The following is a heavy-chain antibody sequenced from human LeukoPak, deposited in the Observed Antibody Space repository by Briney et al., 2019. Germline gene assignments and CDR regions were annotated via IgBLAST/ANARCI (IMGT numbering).Heavy chain of an antibody. CDR1: GGSISSYY. CDR2: IYYSGST. D-gene: IGHD6-13*01. J-gene: IGHJ4*02. CDR3: ARHARTYEQQLVLQS. Sequence: SETLSLTCTVSGGSISSYYWSWIRQPPGKGLEWIGYIYYSGSTSYNPSLKSRVTISVDTSKNQFSLKLSSVTAADTAVYYCARHARTYEQQLVLQSWGQGTLVTVSS. V-gene: IGHV4-59*08.